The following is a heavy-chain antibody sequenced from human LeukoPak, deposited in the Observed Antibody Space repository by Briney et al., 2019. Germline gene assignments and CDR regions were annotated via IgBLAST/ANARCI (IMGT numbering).Heavy chain of an antibody. CDR3: ARTAGVAVAGSRQYFDY. D-gene: IGHD6-19*01. CDR2: FYYSGNT. Sequence: PSETLSLTCSVSGGSISSSSYYWCWIRQPPGKGLEWIGSFYYSGNTYYNPSLKSRVTISVDTSKNEFSLKLRSVTAADTAVYYCARTAGVAVAGSRQYFDYWGQGTLVTVSS. J-gene: IGHJ4*02. V-gene: IGHV4-39*01. CDR1: GGSISSSSYY.